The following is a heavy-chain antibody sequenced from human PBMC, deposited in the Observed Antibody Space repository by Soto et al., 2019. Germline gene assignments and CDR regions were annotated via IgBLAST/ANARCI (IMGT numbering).Heavy chain of an antibody. D-gene: IGHD2-2*01. Sequence: QVQLVESGGGVVQPGRSLRLSCAASGFTFSSYGMHWVRQAPGKGLEWVAVIWYDGSNKYYADSVKGRFTISRDNSKNTLYLQMNSLRAEDTAVYYCARDLSDIVVVPHGKGEVGGGGHYYYYGMDVWGQGTTVTVSS. V-gene: IGHV3-33*01. CDR1: GFTFSSYG. J-gene: IGHJ6*02. CDR2: IWYDGSNK. CDR3: ARDLSDIVVVPHGKGEVGGGGHYYYYGMDV.